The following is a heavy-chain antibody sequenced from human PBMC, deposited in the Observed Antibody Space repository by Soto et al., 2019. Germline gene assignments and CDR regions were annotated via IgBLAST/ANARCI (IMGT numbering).Heavy chain of an antibody. V-gene: IGHV4-59*02. J-gene: IGHJ5*02. Sequence: QMQLQASGPGFVKPSETLSLTCNVSGASVSHGYWSWIRQPPGKGLEWIGFMYFGGSFNYNPSLTRRPTISVETSKNQCSMKLTSVTASDTAVYYCARSYYDSTGFAVDPWGQGTLVTVSS. CDR3: ARSYYDSTGFAVDP. D-gene: IGHD3-22*01. CDR1: GASVSHGY. CDR2: MYFGGSF.